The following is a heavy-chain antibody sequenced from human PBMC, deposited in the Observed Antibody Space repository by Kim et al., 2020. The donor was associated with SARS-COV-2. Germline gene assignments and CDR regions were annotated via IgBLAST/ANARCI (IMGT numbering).Heavy chain of an antibody. J-gene: IGHJ3*02. D-gene: IGHD1-1*01. CDR3: AGPKRLEGAFDI. V-gene: IGHV3-74*01. Sequence: GGSLRLSCAASGFTFSSYWMHWVRQAPGKGLVWVSRINSDGSSTSYADSVKGRFTISRDNAKNTLYLQMNSLRAEDTAVYYCAGPKRLEGAFDIWGQGTMVTVSS. CDR2: INSDGSST. CDR1: GFTFSSYW.